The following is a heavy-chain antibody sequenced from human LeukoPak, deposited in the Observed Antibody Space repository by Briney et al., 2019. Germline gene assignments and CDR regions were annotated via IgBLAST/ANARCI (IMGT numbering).Heavy chain of an antibody. CDR3: ARRETGSYFHY. D-gene: IGHD7-27*01. Sequence: GESLKISCKASGYSFTTYWIGWVRLMPGKGLEWMGIIYPGDSDTRYSPSFQGQVTISADKSISTAYLQWNSLKASDTAMYYCARRETGSYFHYWGQGTLVTVSS. J-gene: IGHJ4*02. V-gene: IGHV5-51*01. CDR2: IYPGDSDT. CDR1: GYSFTTYW.